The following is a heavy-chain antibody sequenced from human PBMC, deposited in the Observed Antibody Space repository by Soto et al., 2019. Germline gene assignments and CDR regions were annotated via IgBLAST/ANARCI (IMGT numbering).Heavy chain of an antibody. CDR3: ARDGIAGIAAAGTSLYYYYYMDV. J-gene: IGHJ6*03. V-gene: IGHV3-33*01. Sequence: GGSLRLSCAASGFTFSSYGMHWVRQAPGKGLEWVAVIWYDGSNKYYVDSVKGRFTISRDNSKNTLYLQMNSLRAEDTAVYYCARDGIAGIAAAGTSLYYYYYMDVWGKGTTVTVSS. CDR2: IWYDGSNK. D-gene: IGHD6-13*01. CDR1: GFTFSSYG.